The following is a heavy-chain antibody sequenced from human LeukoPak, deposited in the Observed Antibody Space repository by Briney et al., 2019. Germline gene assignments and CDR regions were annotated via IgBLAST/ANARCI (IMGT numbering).Heavy chain of an antibody. J-gene: IGHJ4*02. V-gene: IGHV4-34*01. CDR1: GGSFSGYY. Sequence: PSETLSLTCAVYGGSFSGYYWSWIRQPPGKGLEWIGEINHSGSTNYNPSLKSRVTISVDTSKNQFSLQLNSVTPEDTAVYYCARAEVTTVTTEFDYWGQGTLVTVSS. CDR3: ARAEVTTVTTEFDY. D-gene: IGHD4-17*01. CDR2: INHSGST.